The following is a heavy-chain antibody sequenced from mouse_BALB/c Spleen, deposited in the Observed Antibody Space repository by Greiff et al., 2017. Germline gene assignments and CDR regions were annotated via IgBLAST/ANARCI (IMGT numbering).Heavy chain of an antibody. CDR2: IDPENGNT. D-gene: IGHD2-1*01. J-gene: IGHJ3*01. Sequence: EVQLQQSGAELVRPGALVKLSCKASGFNIKDYYMHWVKQRPEQGLEWIGWIDPENGNTIYDPKFQGKASITADTSSNTAYLQLSSLTSEDTAVYYCSSGLYYDNYWFAYWGQGTLVTVSA. CDR1: GFNIKDYY. V-gene: IGHV14-1*02. CDR3: SSGLYYDNYWFAY.